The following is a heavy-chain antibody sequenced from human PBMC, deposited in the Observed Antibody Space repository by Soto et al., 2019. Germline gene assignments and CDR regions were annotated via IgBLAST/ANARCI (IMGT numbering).Heavy chain of an antibody. J-gene: IGHJ5*02. D-gene: IGHD6-25*01. Sequence: TSETLSLTCTVSGGSISSGGYYWSWIRQHPGKGLEWIGYIYYSGSTYYNPSLKSRVTISVDTSKNQFSLKLSSVTAANTAAYYSARAQAGLEAAENWFEPWGQETLVTV. V-gene: IGHV4-31*03. CDR1: GGSISSGGYY. CDR2: IYYSGST. CDR3: ARAQAGLEAAENWFEP.